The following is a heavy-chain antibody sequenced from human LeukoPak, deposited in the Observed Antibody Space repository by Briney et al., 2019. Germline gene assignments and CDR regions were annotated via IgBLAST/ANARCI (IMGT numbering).Heavy chain of an antibody. CDR1: GFTFSSYA. CDR3: ARDRPREWLLTNTQDAFDI. V-gene: IGHV3-23*01. D-gene: IGHD3-3*01. CDR2: ISGSGGST. J-gene: IGHJ3*02. Sequence: PGGSLRLSCAASGFTFSSYAMSWVRQAPGKGLEWVSAISGSGGSTYYADSVKGRFTISRDNAKNSLYLQMNSLRAEDTAVYYCARDRPREWLLTNTQDAFDIWGQGTMVTVSS.